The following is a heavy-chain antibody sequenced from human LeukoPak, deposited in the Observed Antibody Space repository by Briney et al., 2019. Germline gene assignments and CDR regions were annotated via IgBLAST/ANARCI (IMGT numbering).Heavy chain of an antibody. V-gene: IGHV4-31*03. D-gene: IGHD3-22*01. CDR3: AREMDYYDSGGYYLQWFDP. CDR1: GGSITSGGYY. CDR2: IYYSGST. Sequence: PSETLSLTCTVSGGSITSGGYYWSWIRQHAGKGLEWIGYIYYSGSTSYNPSLKSRVTISLDTSRNQFSLKLSSVTAADTAVYYCAREMDYYDSGGYYLQWFDPWGQGTLVTASS. J-gene: IGHJ5*02.